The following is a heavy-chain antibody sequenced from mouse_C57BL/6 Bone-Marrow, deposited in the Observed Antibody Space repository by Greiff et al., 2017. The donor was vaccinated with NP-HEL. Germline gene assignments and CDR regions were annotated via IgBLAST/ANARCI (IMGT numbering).Heavy chain of an antibody. CDR2: IRLKSDNYAT. Sequence: EVKLQESGGGLVQPGGSMKLSCVASGFTFSNYWMNWVRQSPEKGLEWVAQIRLKSDNYATHYAESVKGRFTISRDDSKSSVYLQMNNLRAEDTGIYYCTDSSSGSAWFAYWGQGTLVTVSA. CDR1: GFTFSNYW. J-gene: IGHJ3*01. V-gene: IGHV6-3*01. CDR3: TDSSSGSAWFAY. D-gene: IGHD3-2*02.